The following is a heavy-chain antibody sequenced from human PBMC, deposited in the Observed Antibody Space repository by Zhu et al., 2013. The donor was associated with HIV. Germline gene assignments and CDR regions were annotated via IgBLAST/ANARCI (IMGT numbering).Heavy chain of an antibody. CDR1: GGSISSYY. Sequence: QVQLQESGPGLVKPSETLSLTCTVSGGSISSYYWSWIRQPPGKGLEWIGYIYYSGSTNYNPSLKSRVTISVDTSKNQFSLKLSSVTAADTAVYYCAREQASYYFDYWGQGTLVTVSS. CDR3: AREQASYYFDY. J-gene: IGHJ4*02. V-gene: IGHV4-59*01. CDR2: IYYSGST.